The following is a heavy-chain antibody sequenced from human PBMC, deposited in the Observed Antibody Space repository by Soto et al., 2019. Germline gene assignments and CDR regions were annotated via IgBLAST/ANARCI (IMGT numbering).Heavy chain of an antibody. CDR2: INPNSGAT. V-gene: IGHV1-2*02. D-gene: IGHD3-3*01. CDR3: ARGGGTILAPLP. Sequence: TFTGYFMHWVRQAPGQGLEWMGWINPNSGATKYAQKFQGRVTLSRDTSIRTAYMELSGLRSDDTAVYYCARGGGTILAPLPWGQGTLVTVSS. J-gene: IGHJ5*02. CDR1: TFTGYF.